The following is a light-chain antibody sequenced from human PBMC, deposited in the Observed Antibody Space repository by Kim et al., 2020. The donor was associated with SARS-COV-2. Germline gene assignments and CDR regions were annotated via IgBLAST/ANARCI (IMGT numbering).Light chain of an antibody. CDR3: QVWDSSTGV. CDR2: RDF. Sequence: SYELTQPLSVSVALGQTARVTCRGNNIGSENVHWYQQKPGQAPVLVIYRDFNRPSGIPERFSGSNSGDTATLTISRAQAGDEADYYCQVWDSSTGVFGGGTKVTVL. CDR1: NIGSEN. V-gene: IGLV3-9*01. J-gene: IGLJ3*02.